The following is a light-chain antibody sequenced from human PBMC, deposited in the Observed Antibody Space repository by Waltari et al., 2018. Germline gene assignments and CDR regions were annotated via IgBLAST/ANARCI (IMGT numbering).Light chain of an antibody. CDR1: QSISSY. J-gene: IGKJ1*01. CDR3: QQSYSTPWT. CDR2: AAS. Sequence: DIQMTQSPSSLSASVGDRVTITCRASQSISSYLKWYQKKPGKAPKLLIYAASSLQSGVPSRFSGSGSGTDFTLTISSLQPEDFATYYCQQSYSTPWTFGQGTKVEIK. V-gene: IGKV1-39*01.